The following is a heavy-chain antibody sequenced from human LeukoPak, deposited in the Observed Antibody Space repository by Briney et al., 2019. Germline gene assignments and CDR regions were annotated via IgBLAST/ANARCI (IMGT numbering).Heavy chain of an antibody. Sequence: GESLKISCKGSGYSFTSYWIGWVRQMPGKGLEWMGIIYPGDSDTRYSPSFQGQVTISADKSISTAYLQWSSLKASDTAMYCCARQSSSYGSGSHPTFDPWGQGTLVTVSS. V-gene: IGHV5-51*01. D-gene: IGHD3-10*01. CDR1: GYSFTSYW. CDR3: ARQSSSYGSGSHPTFDP. CDR2: IYPGDSDT. J-gene: IGHJ5*02.